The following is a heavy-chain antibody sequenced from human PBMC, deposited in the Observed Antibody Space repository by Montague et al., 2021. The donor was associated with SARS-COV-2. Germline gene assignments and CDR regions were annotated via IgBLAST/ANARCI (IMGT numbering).Heavy chain of an antibody. V-gene: IGHV4-39*01. Sequence: SETLSLTCTAAGDSFTSRSYSWGWIRQPPGKGLEWIGNMYYNGSTHFNPCLKIPATMSVDSSKTQFSLKLNSVTAADTAVCFCAKKKYYYDSGALYGWFDPWGQGALVTVSS. D-gene: IGHD3-22*01. CDR2: MYYNGST. CDR3: AKKKYYYDSGALYGWFDP. J-gene: IGHJ5*02. CDR1: GDSFTSRSYS.